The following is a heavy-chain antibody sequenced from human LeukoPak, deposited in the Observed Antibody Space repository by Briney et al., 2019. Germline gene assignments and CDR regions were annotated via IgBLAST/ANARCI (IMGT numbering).Heavy chain of an antibody. CDR1: GFTFSSYE. J-gene: IGHJ4*02. V-gene: IGHV3-23*01. CDR3: ANIEHYPDY. CDR2: ISGSGGST. Sequence: PGGSLRLSCAASGFTFSSYEMNWVRQAPGKGLEWVSVISGSGGSTYYADSVKGRFTISRDNSKNMLYLQMNSLRAEDTAVYYCANIEHYPDYWGQGTLVTVSS. D-gene: IGHD3-3*02.